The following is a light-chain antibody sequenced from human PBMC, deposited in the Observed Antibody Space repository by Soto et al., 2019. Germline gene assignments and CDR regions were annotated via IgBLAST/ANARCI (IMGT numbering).Light chain of an antibody. Sequence: EIVLTQSPATLPLSPGERATLSCRASQSVTSYLAWYQQRPGQAPRLLINDASRRATGIPDRFSGSGSGADFTLTISSLEPEDFAVYYCQQRSSWPITFGQGTRLEIK. CDR2: DAS. V-gene: IGKV3-11*01. CDR1: QSVTSY. CDR3: QQRSSWPIT. J-gene: IGKJ5*01.